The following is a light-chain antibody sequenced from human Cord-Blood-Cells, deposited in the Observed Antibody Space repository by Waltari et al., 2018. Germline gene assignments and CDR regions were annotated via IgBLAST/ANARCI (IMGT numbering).Light chain of an antibody. J-gene: IGLJ3*02. Sequence: QSVLTQPPSVSGTPGQRVTISCSGSSSNIGSNYVYWYQQLPGTAPKLLIYRNNQRPSGGPDRFSGSKSGTSASLAISGLRSEDEADYYCAAWDDSLSGRVFGGGTKLTVL. CDR3: AAWDDSLSGRV. V-gene: IGLV1-47*01. CDR2: RNN. CDR1: SSNIGSNY.